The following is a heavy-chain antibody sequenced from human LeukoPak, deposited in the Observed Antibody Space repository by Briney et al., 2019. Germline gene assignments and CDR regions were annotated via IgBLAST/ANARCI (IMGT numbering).Heavy chain of an antibody. J-gene: IGHJ2*01. CDR3: AKVPDGSPRGYWYFDL. V-gene: IGHV3-23*01. CDR2: ISASGGST. D-gene: IGHD5-24*01. Sequence: GGSLRLSCVASGFTFSGYALSWVRQAPGKGLEWVSTISASGGSTYYADSVKGRFSISSDNSKNTLYVQMHSLRAEDTAVYYCAKVPDGSPRGYWYFDLWGRGTLITVSS. CDR1: GFTFSGYA.